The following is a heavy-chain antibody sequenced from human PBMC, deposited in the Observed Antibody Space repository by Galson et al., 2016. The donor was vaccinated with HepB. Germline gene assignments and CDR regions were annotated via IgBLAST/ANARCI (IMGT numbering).Heavy chain of an antibody. Sequence: SLRLSCAGSGFTFGDYAVSWFRQAPGKGLEWVGFSRSNAYIGTAEYAASVKGRFTISRDDGKSIAYLQMNSLEAEDTALYYCTRAPPYYYDTSRYYFDYWGQGTLVTVSS. V-gene: IGHV3-49*03. CDR1: GFTFGDYA. D-gene: IGHD3-22*01. CDR3: TRAPPYYYDTSRYYFDY. CDR2: SRSNAYIGTA. J-gene: IGHJ4*02.